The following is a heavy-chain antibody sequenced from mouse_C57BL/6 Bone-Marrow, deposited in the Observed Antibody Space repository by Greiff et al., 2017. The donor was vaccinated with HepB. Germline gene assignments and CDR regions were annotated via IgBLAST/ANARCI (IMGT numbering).Heavy chain of an antibody. CDR1: GYTFTDYY. J-gene: IGHJ3*01. CDR2: INPNNGGT. CDR3: ARHFAY. V-gene: IGHV1-26*01. Sequence: VQLQQSGAELVKPGASVKISCKASGYTFTDYYMNWVKQSHGKSLEWIGDINPNNGGTSYNQKFKGKATLTVDKSSSTAYMELRSLTSEDSAVYYCARHFAYWGQGTLVTVSA.